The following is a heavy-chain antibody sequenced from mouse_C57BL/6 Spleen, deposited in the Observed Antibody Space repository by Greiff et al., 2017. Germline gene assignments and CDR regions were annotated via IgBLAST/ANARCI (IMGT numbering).Heavy chain of an antibody. CDR1: GYTFTSYW. CDR3: ARGTTVVAHFDV. V-gene: IGHV1-69*01. CDR2: IDPSDSYT. Sequence: VQLQQPGAELVMPGASVKLSCKASGYTFTSYWMHWVKQRPGQGLEWIGEIDPSDSYTYYNQKFKGKSTLTVDKSSSTAYMQLSSLTSEDSAVYYCARGTTVVAHFDVWGTGTTVTVSS. J-gene: IGHJ1*03. D-gene: IGHD1-1*01.